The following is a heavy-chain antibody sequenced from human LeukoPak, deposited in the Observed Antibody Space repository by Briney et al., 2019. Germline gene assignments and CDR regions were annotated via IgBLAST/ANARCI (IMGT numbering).Heavy chain of an antibody. Sequence: GASVKVSCKASGYTFTGYYMHWVRQAPGQGLEWMGWINPNSGGTNYAQKFQGRATMTRDTSISTAYMELSRLRSDDTAVYYCAREMYSGYGLSDYWGQGTLVTVSS. CDR1: GYTFTGYY. CDR3: AREMYSGYGLSDY. J-gene: IGHJ4*02. CDR2: INPNSGGT. V-gene: IGHV1-2*02. D-gene: IGHD5-12*01.